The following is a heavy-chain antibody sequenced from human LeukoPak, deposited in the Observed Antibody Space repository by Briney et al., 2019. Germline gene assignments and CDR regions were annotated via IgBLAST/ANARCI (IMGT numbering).Heavy chain of an antibody. V-gene: IGHV4-61*05. J-gene: IGHJ6*02. CDR1: GGSISSSSYY. D-gene: IGHD6-13*01. CDR2: IYYSGST. Sequence: SETLSLTCTVSGGSISSSSYYWGWLRQPPGKGLEWIGYIYYSGSTNYNPSLKSRVTISVDTSKNQFSLKLSSVTAADTAVYYCARHSSSRWMDVWGQGTTVTVSS. CDR3: ARHSSSRWMDV.